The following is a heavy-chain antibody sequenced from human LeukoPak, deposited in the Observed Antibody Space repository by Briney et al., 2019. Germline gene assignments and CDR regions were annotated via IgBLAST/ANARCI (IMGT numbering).Heavy chain of an antibody. V-gene: IGHV5-51*01. D-gene: IGHD5-18*01. J-gene: IGHJ4*02. CDR2: IYPGDSDT. CDR3: ARLLLQDTAMVYYFDY. Sequence: GESLQISCKGSGSSFTSYWIGWVRQMPGKGLEWMGIIYPGDSDTRYSPSFQGQVTISADKSISTAYLQWSSLKASDTAMYYCARLLLQDTAMVYYFDYWGQGTLVTVSS. CDR1: GSSFTSYW.